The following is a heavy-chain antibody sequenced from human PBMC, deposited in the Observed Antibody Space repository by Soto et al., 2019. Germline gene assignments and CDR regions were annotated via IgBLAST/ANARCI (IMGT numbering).Heavy chain of an antibody. CDR2: ISSSSSYI. Sequence: GGSLRLSCAAPGFTFSSYSMNWVRQAPGKGLEWVSSISSSSSYIYYADSVKGRFTISRDNAKNSLYLQMNSLRAEDTAVYYCARVCISTSCTISDYYYYGMDVWGQGTTVTVSS. CDR1: GFTFSSYS. D-gene: IGHD2-2*01. CDR3: ARVCISTSCTISDYYYYGMDV. V-gene: IGHV3-21*01. J-gene: IGHJ6*02.